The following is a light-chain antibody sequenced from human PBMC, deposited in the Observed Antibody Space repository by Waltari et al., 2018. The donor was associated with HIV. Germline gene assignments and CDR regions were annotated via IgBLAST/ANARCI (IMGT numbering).Light chain of an antibody. CDR2: DAS. J-gene: IGKJ4*01. Sequence: EIVLTQSPDTLSLSPGERATLSCRASQSINSYLAWYQPRPGQAPRLLIYDASKRATGIPARFSGSGFGTDFALTISSLEPEDFAVYYCQRRGNWPVTFGGGTRVEIK. CDR1: QSINSY. V-gene: IGKV3-11*01. CDR3: QRRGNWPVT.